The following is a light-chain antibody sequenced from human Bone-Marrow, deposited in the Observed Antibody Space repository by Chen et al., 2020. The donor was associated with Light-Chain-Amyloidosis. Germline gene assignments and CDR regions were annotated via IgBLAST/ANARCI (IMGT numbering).Light chain of an antibody. CDR2: EGT. Sequence: QSALTQPPSASGSLGQSVTISCAGTSGDLGGYDFVSWYQQHPGKAPKLMIHEGTKRPSGVPSRFSGSKSGNTASLTVSGLQAEDEAAYYCCSFAGNDDWVFGGGTKLTVL. V-gene: IGLV2-8*01. CDR1: SGDLGGYDF. J-gene: IGLJ3*02. CDR3: CSFAGNDDWV.